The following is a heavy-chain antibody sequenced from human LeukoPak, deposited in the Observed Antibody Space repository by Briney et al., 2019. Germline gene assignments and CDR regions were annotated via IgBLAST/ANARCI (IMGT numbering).Heavy chain of an antibody. J-gene: IGHJ4*02. D-gene: IGHD5-24*01. CDR1: GLTFRSFW. V-gene: IGHV3-7*01. CDR2: INQDGSEK. CDR3: ARVRDGRFFDY. Sequence: PGGSLRLSCAVSGLTFRSFWMSWVRQAPGKGLEWVANINQDGSEKYFVDSVKGRFTISRDNSKNSLHLQMNTLRAEDTALYYCARVRDGRFFDYWGQGTLVTVSS.